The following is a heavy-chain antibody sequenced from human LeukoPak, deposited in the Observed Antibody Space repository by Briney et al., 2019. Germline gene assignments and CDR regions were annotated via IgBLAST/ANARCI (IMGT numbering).Heavy chain of an antibody. D-gene: IGHD3-10*02. J-gene: IGHJ6*04. CDR3: AELGITMIGGV. Sequence: GGSLRLSCAASGITFSRYGMHWVRQAPGKGLEWVTFIRYDGSIKYYADSVKGRFTISRDNAKNSLYLQMNSLRAEDTAVYYCAELGITMIGGVWGKGTTVTISS. CDR1: GITFSRYG. V-gene: IGHV3-30*02. CDR2: IRYDGSIK.